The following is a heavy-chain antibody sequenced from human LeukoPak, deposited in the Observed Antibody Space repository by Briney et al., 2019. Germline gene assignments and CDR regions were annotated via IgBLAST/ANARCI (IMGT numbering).Heavy chain of an antibody. CDR3: ARDPLSSGYYYREYYFDY. V-gene: IGHV3-21*01. Sequence: GGSLRLSCAASGFTFSSYSMNWVRQAPGKGLEWVSSISSSSSYIYYADSVKGRFTISRDNAKNSLYLQTNSLRAEDTAVYYCARDPLSSGYYYREYYFDYWGQGTLVTVSS. D-gene: IGHD3-22*01. CDR2: ISSSSSYI. J-gene: IGHJ4*02. CDR1: GFTFSSYS.